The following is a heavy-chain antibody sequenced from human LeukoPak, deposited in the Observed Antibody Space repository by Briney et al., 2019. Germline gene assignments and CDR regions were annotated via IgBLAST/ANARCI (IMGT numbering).Heavy chain of an antibody. CDR2: IWYDGSNK. Sequence: QSGGSLRLSCAASGFTFSSYVMHWVRQAPGKGLEWVAVIWYDGSNKYYADSVKGRFTISRDNSKNTLYLQMNSLRAEDTAVYYCARDPRDGYNYDFDYWGQGTLVTVSS. CDR3: ARDPRDGYNYDFDY. V-gene: IGHV3-33*01. D-gene: IGHD5-12*01. J-gene: IGHJ4*02. CDR1: GFTFSSYV.